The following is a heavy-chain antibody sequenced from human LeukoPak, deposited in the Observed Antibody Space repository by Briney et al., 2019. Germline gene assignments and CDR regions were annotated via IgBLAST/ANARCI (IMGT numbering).Heavy chain of an antibody. CDR3: AIALDYGDYIFDP. D-gene: IGHD4-17*01. Sequence: GESLKISCKGSGYSFTSYWISWVRQMPGKGLEWMGIIYPGDSDTRYSPSFQGQVTISAVRSITTAYLQWSSLKASDTAMYYCAIALDYGDYIFDPWGQGTLVTVSS. CDR2: IYPGDSDT. J-gene: IGHJ5*02. CDR1: GYSFTSYW. V-gene: IGHV5-51*01.